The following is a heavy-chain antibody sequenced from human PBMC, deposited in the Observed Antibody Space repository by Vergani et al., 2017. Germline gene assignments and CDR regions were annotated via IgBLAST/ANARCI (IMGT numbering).Heavy chain of an antibody. CDR1: GYTLTELS. V-gene: IGHV1-24*01. CDR2: FDPEDGET. D-gene: IGHD3-9*01. Sequence: QVQLVQSGAEVKKHGASVKVSCKVSGYTLTELSMHWVRQAPGKGLEWMGGFDPEDGETIYAQKFQGRVTMTEDTATDTAYMELSSLRSEDTAVYYCARDYPYYDILTGYSRSRSDYWGQGTLVTVSS. CDR3: ARDYPYYDILTGYSRSRSDY. J-gene: IGHJ4*02.